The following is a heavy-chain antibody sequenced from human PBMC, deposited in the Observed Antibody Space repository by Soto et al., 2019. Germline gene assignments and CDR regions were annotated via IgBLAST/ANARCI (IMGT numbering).Heavy chain of an antibody. V-gene: IGHV3-48*03. D-gene: IGHD3-22*01. Sequence: XGSLILSGAASGFTFSSYEMNGVRQAPGKGLEWVSYISSSGSTIYYADSVKGRFTISRDNAKNSLYLQMNSLRAEDTAVYYCARAHYYDSSGYYPNLDYWGQGTQVTVSS. CDR2: ISSSGSTI. CDR3: ARAHYYDSSGYYPNLDY. CDR1: GFTFSSYE. J-gene: IGHJ4*02.